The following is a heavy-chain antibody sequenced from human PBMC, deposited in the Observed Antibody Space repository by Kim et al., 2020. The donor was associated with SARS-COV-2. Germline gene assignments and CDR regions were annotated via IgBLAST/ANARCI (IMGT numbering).Heavy chain of an antibody. CDR3: ARDRYGDYGFDY. CDR2: IWYDGSNE. J-gene: IGHJ4*02. V-gene: IGHV3-33*08. D-gene: IGHD4-17*01. CDR1: GFTFSSYG. Sequence: GGSLRLSCAASGFTFSSYGMHWVRQAPGKGLEWVAVIWYDGSNEYYADSVKGRFTISRDNSKNTLYLQMNSLRAEDTAVYYCARDRYGDYGFDYWGQGTLVTVSS.